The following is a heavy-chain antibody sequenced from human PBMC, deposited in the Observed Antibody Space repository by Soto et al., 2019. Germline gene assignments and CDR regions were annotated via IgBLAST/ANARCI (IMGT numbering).Heavy chain of an antibody. V-gene: IGHV3-23*01. J-gene: IGHJ4*02. CDR1: GFNVGAFA. CDR3: TRETVAGITRLDY. CDR2: ISVSDAFI. Sequence: PGGSLRLSRAASGFNVGAFAVNWVRQAPGQGLEWVSGISVSDAFIYYADSVRGRFSISRDASENILYLQMNSLRVDDTALSYCTRETVAGITRLDYSGPVTLVT. D-gene: IGHD1-20*01.